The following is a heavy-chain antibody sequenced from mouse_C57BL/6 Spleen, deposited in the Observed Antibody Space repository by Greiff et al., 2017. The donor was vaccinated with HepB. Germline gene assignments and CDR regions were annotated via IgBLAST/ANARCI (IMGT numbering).Heavy chain of an antibody. Sequence: QVQLQQPGAELVKPGASVKLSCKASGYTFTSYWMQWVKQRPGQGLEWIGEIDPSDSYTNYNQKFKGKATLTVDTSSSTAYMQLSSLTSEDSAVYYCERRRGAGGAMDYWGQGTSVTVAS. CDR1: GYTFTSYW. V-gene: IGHV1-50*01. CDR3: ERRRGAGGAMDY. CDR2: IDPSDSYT. J-gene: IGHJ4*01.